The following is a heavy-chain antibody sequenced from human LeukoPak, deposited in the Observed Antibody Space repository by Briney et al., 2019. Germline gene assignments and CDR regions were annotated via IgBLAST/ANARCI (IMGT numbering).Heavy chain of an antibody. CDR3: AKDRGDYDFWSGRKKGFDY. CDR1: GFTFSSYA. V-gene: IGHV3-23*01. D-gene: IGHD3-3*01. J-gene: IGHJ4*02. CDR2: ISGSGGST. Sequence: GGSLRLSCAASGFTFSSYAMSWVRQAPGKGLEWVSAISGSGGSTYYADSVKGRFTISRDNSKNTLYLQMNSLRAEDTAVYYCAKDRGDYDFWSGRKKGFDYWGQGTLVTVSS.